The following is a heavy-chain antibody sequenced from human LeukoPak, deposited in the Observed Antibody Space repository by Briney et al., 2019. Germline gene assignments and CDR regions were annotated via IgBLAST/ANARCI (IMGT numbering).Heavy chain of an antibody. Sequence: ASVKVSCKTSGYSFTNYYMHWVRQAPGQGLEWMGIINPSGGSTNYAQKFQGRVTMTEDTSTDTAYMELSSLRSEDTAVYYCATAFPPFYYDSSGYHYTEVLCFDYWGQGTLVTVSS. V-gene: IGHV1-46*01. CDR3: ATAFPPFYYDSSGYHYTEVLCFDY. CDR2: INPSGGST. CDR1: GYSFTNYY. D-gene: IGHD3-22*01. J-gene: IGHJ4*02.